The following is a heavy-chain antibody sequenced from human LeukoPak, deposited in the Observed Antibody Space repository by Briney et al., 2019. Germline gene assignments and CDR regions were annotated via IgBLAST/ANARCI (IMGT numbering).Heavy chain of an antibody. CDR3: ARASDLDSFDY. V-gene: IGHV1-18*01. CDR2: INAYNGNT. Sequence: GASVKVSCKTSGYTFTTYGISWVRQAPGQGLEWMGWINAYNGNTIYAQKLQGRVTMTTDTPASTAYMELRSLRSDDTAVYYCARASDLDSFDYWGQGTLVTVSS. J-gene: IGHJ4*02. CDR1: GYTFTTYG.